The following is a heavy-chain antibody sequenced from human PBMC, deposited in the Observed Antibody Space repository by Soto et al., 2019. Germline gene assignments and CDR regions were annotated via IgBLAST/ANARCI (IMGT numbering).Heavy chain of an antibody. V-gene: IGHV1-18*01. CDR1: GYTFTSYG. CDR3: ARDNGYESDY. J-gene: IGHJ4*02. Sequence: QVQLVQSGAEVKKPGASVKVSCKASGYTFTSYGISWVRQAPGQGLKWMGWISAYNGNTNYAQKPKGRVTLTTDTSTSTAYMELRRLRSDATAVYYCARDNGYESDYWGQGTLVTVSS. CDR2: ISAYNGNT. D-gene: IGHD5-12*01.